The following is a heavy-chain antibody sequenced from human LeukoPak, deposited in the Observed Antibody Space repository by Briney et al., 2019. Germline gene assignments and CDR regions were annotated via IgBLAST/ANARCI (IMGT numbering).Heavy chain of an antibody. Sequence: SETLSLTCTVSGGSISSSSYYWGWIRQPPGKGLEWIGSIYYSGSTYYNPSLKSRVTISVDTSKNQFSLKLSSVTAADTAVYYCARGYGYYFDYWGQGTLVTVSS. J-gene: IGHJ4*02. D-gene: IGHD5-18*01. CDR3: ARGYGYYFDY. CDR2: IYYSGST. V-gene: IGHV4-39*01. CDR1: GGSISSSSYY.